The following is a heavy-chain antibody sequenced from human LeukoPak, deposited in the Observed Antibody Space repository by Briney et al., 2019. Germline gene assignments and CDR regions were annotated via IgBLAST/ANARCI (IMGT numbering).Heavy chain of an antibody. V-gene: IGHV4-59*01. CDR3: VRDLAYRSSLRGTFDI. CDR2: IYYSGNT. Sequence: SETLSLTCTVSGGSISSYFWSWIRQAPGKGLEYIGFIYYSGNTNYNPSFKSRVTISVDTSKKQFSLKLSSVTAADTAVYYCVRDLAYRSSLRGTFDIWGQGTKVTVSS. CDR1: GGSISSYF. J-gene: IGHJ3*02. D-gene: IGHD6-19*01.